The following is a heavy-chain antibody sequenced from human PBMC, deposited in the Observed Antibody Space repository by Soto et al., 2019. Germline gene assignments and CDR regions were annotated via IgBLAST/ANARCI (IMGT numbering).Heavy chain of an antibody. J-gene: IGHJ5*02. CDR1: GYTFFTYD. V-gene: IGHV1-18*01. CDR3: ARLPGPTTSETWFDP. CDR2: ISTYSGDT. D-gene: IGHD5-12*01. Sequence: QVHLVQSGVEVKTPGASVKVSCQASGYTFFTYDISWVRQAPGQGLEWMGWISTYSGDTKYAQKFQGRVTMTTDTSPTTAYLELRSLRSDGTAVYYCARLPGPTTSETWFDPWGQGTLVTVSS.